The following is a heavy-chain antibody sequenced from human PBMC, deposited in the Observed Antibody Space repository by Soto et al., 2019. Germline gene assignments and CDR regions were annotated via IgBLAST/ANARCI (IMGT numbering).Heavy chain of an antibody. CDR1: GGSISSGGYY. CDR2: IYYSGST. D-gene: IGHD6-6*01. J-gene: IGHJ4*02. V-gene: IGHV4-31*03. Sequence: SEPLSLTCTVSGGSISSGGYYRSWIRQHPGKGLEWIGYIYYSGSTYYNPSLKSRVTISVDTSKNQFSLKLSSVTAADTAVYYCARDSGIAARLLDFWGQGTLVTVSS. CDR3: ARDSGIAARLLDF.